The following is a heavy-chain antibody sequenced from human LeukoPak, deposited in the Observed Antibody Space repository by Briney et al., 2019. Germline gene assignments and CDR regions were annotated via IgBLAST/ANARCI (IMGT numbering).Heavy chain of an antibody. CDR2: IKSKNDGETT. CDR3: VAEPSRYSSGWYVFFGY. Sequence: GGSPRLSCAASGFTFIKSWMSWVRQAPGKGLEWVGRIKSKNDGETTDYGAPVKGRFTISRDDSKNTVYLQMNSLKTEDTAMYYCVAEPSRYSSGWYVFFGYWGQGSLVTVSS. D-gene: IGHD6-19*01. J-gene: IGHJ1*01. V-gene: IGHV3-15*07. CDR1: GFTFIKSW.